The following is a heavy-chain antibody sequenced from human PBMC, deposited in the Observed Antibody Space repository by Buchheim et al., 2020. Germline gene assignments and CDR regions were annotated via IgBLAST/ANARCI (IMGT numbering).Heavy chain of an antibody. J-gene: IGHJ4*02. CDR3: ARDRGFLLPAAMRRYFDY. CDR2: IKQDGSEK. CDR1: GFTFSSYW. V-gene: IGHV3-7*01. Sequence: EVQLVESGGGLVQPGGSLRLSCAASGFTFSSYWMSWVRQAPGKELEWVANIKQDGSEKYYVDSAKGRFTISRDNAKNSLYLQMNSLRAEDTAVYYCARDRGFLLPAAMRRYFDYWGQGTL. D-gene: IGHD2-2*01.